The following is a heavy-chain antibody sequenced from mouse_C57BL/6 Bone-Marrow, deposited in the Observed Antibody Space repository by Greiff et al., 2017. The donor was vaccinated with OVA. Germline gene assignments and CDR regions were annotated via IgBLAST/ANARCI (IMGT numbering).Heavy chain of an antibody. CDR1: GYTFTSYW. CDR2: IDPSDSYT. V-gene: IGHV1-69*01. Sequence: QVQLQQPGAELVMPGASVKLSCKASGYTFTSYWMHWVKQRPGQGLEWIGEIDPSDSYTNYNQKFKGKSTLTVDKSSSTAYMQLSSLTSEDSAVYYCARGFLYFDYWGQGTTLTVSS. CDR3: ARGFLYFDY. J-gene: IGHJ2*01.